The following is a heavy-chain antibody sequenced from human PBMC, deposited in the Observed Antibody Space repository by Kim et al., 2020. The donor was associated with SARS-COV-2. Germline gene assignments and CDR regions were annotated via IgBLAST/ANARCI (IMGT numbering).Heavy chain of an antibody. V-gene: IGHV4-4*02. CDR2: ISHSGNT. J-gene: IGHJ4*02. D-gene: IGHD3-10*01. Sequence: SETLSLTCAVSGASVSSANWWTWGRQSPKKGLEWIGEISHSGNTNYNPSLKSRVTISIDKSKNQFSLKLSSMTAADTAVYYCARDWGMVQGVLEYWGQGTPVSVSS. CDR3: ARDWGMVQGVLEY. CDR1: GASVSSANW.